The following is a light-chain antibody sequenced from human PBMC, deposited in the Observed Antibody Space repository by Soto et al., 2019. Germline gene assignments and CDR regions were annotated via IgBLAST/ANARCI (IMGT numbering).Light chain of an antibody. J-gene: IGLJ2*01. CDR3: AAWDDSLNVLV. Sequence: QSVLTQPPSASWTPGQRVTISCSGSSSNIGSNTVNWYQQLPGTAPKLLIYSTNQRPSGVPDRFSGSKSGTSASLAISGLQSEDEADYYCAAWDDSLNVLVFGGGTKVTVL. CDR1: SSNIGSNT. CDR2: STN. V-gene: IGLV1-44*01.